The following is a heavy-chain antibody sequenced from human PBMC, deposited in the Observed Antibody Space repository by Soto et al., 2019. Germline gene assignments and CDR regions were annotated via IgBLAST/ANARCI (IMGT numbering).Heavy chain of an antibody. CDR2: VNAYNGNT. J-gene: IGHJ4*02. V-gene: IGHV1-18*01. CDR1: GYTFTSYG. Sequence: ASVKVSCKASGYTFTSYGISWVRQAPGQGLEWMGWVNAYNGNTNYAQKFQGRVTMTTDTSTSTAYMELRRLRSDDTAVYYCAREAVSGRTGFDYWGQGTLVTVS. D-gene: IGHD6-19*01. CDR3: AREAVSGRTGFDY.